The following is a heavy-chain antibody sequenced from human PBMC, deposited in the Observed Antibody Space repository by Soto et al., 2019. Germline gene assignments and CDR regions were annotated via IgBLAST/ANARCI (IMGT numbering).Heavy chain of an antibody. Sequence: PSETLSLTCTVSGGSITSYYWSWIRQPPGKGLEWIGYIYYRGTTNYNPSLKSRVTISVDTSKNQFSLKLSSVTAADTAVYYCARWDHVSSYFDYWGQGSLVTVSS. V-gene: IGHV4-59*01. CDR2: IYYRGTT. J-gene: IGHJ4*02. CDR3: ARWDHVSSYFDY. D-gene: IGHD1-26*01. CDR1: GGSITSYY.